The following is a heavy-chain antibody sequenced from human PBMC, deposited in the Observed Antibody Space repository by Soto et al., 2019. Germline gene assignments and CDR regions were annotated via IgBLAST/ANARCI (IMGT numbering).Heavy chain of an antibody. Sequence: GASVKVSCTDSGYTYTSYAMHWVRQAPGQRLEWMGWINAGNGNTKYSQKFQGRVTITRDTSASTAYMELSSLRSEDTAVYYCASSNIVAAPYGMDVWGQGTTVTVSS. CDR2: INAGNGNT. CDR3: ASSNIVAAPYGMDV. CDR1: GYTYTSYA. V-gene: IGHV1-3*01. D-gene: IGHD6-13*01. J-gene: IGHJ6*02.